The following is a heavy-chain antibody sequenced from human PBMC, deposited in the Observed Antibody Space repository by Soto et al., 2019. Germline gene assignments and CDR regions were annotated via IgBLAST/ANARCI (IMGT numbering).Heavy chain of an antibody. Sequence: QVQLVQSGAEVKKPGSSVKVSCKASGGTFSSYAISWVRQAPGQGLEWMGGIIPIFGTANYAQKFQGRVKIAAGESTSTAYIELCSLRSADTAVYYCPSAPIAVACTGEDYWGQGSLVTVSS. CDR2: IIPIFGTA. V-gene: IGHV1-69*01. CDR1: GGTFSSYA. CDR3: PSAPIAVACTGEDY. J-gene: IGHJ4*02. D-gene: IGHD6-19*01.